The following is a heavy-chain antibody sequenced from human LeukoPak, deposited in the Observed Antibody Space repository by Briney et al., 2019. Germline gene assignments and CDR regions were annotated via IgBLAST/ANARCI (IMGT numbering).Heavy chain of an antibody. CDR2: INPNSGGT. CDR3: ARPRTTSFWFDP. J-gene: IGHJ5*02. D-gene: IGHD4-11*01. CDR1: GYTFTGYY. V-gene: IGHV1-2*02. Sequence: ASVKVSCKASGYTFTGYYMHWVRQAPGQGLEWMGWINPNSGGTNYAQKFRGRVTMTRDTSISTAYMELSRLRSDDTAVYYCARPRTTSFWFDPWGQGTLVTVSS.